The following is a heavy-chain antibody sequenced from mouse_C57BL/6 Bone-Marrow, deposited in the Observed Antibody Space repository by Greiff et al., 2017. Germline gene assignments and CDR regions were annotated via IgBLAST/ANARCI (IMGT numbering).Heavy chain of an antibody. CDR1: GYTFTSYW. J-gene: IGHJ4*01. V-gene: IGHV1-53*01. Sequence: QVQLQQPGTELVKPGASVKLSCKASGYTFTSYWMHWVKQRPGQGLEWIGNINPSNGGTNYNEKFKSKATLTVDNSSSTAYMQLSSLTSEDSAVYYCAREGFITTVGYYYAMDYWGQGTSVTVSS. CDR3: AREGFITTVGYYYAMDY. CDR2: INPSNGGT. D-gene: IGHD1-1*01.